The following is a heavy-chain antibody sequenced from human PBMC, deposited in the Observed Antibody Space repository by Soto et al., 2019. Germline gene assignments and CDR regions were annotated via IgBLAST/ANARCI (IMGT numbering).Heavy chain of an antibody. J-gene: IGHJ2*01. CDR3: ARYGGSGIPDCYFNV. Sequence: QLQLQESGSGLVKPSQTLSLTCAVSGCSISSGVYSWSWLRQPPGQGLEWFGYIFHSGITYYNTSVRSRAASSVDRPKNHSSLELTSVTAADPAVYYCARYGGSGIPDCYFNVWIRGTLV. D-gene: IGHD1-26*01. V-gene: IGHV4-30-2*01. CDR2: IFHSGIT. CDR1: GCSISSGVYS.